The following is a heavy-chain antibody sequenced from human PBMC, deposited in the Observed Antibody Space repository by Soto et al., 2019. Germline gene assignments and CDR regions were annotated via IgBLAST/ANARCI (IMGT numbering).Heavy chain of an antibody. CDR2: IYHSGAT. V-gene: IGHV4-30-2*01. CDR3: AREMSYYFDS. J-gene: IGHJ4*01. Sequence: QVQLQESGSGLVKPSQTLVLTCTVSGDSISRDGSSWSWLRQPPGKGLEWIGYIYHSGATYYNPSLKSRVTTSVDKSKNQFSLCLASVTAADTAVYYCAREMSYYFDSWGHGTLVTVSS. CDR1: GDSISRDGSS.